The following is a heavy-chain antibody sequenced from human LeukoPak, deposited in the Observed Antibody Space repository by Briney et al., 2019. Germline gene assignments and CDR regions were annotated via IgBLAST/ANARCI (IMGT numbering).Heavy chain of an antibody. CDR2: INSGGNT. CDR1: GFTFSSYA. Sequence: GGSLRLSCAASGFTFSSYAMSWVRQAPGKGLEWVSAINSGGNTYYADSVKGRFTISRDNAKNSLYLQMNSLRAEDTAVYYCARGAMAGPFDYWGQGTLVIVSS. V-gene: IGHV3-69-1*02. D-gene: IGHD5-18*01. CDR3: ARGAMAGPFDY. J-gene: IGHJ4*02.